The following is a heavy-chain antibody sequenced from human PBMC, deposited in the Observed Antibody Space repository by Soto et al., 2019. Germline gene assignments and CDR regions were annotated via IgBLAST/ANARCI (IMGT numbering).Heavy chain of an antibody. V-gene: IGHV4-61*01. CDR2: ISYSGST. CDR3: AREKEQQLDREYFDY. D-gene: IGHD6-13*01. J-gene: IGHJ4*02. CDR1: GASVSSGSYY. Sequence: SETLSLTCTVSGASVSSGSYYWIWIRQPPGKGLEWIGHISYSGSTNYNPSLKSRITISLDTSNNQFSLRLSSVTAADTAVYYCAREKEQQLDREYFDYWGQGTLVTVS.